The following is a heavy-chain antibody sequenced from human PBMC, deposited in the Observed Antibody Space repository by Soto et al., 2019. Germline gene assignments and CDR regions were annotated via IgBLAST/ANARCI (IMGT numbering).Heavy chain of an antibody. CDR1: GFTFSDYY. CDR3: ARDWTEYYSEYYDY. J-gene: IGHJ4*02. Sequence: PVGSLRLSGATSGFTFSDYYMSWIRQAPGKGLEWVSYIGTRGNTKYYADSVKGRFTISRDNAKKSLYLQMNSLRADDTAVYYCARDWTEYYSEYYDYWGQGTPVTVSS. D-gene: IGHD4-4*01. V-gene: IGHV3-11*01. CDR2: IGTRGNTK.